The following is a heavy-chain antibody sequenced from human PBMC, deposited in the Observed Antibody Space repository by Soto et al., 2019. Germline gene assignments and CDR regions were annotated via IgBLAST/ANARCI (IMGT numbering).Heavy chain of an antibody. CDR1: GGSISRGGYY. V-gene: IGHV4-31*03. CDR3: ARKDSGYADYMDV. D-gene: IGHD5-12*01. CDR2: IYYSVGT. Sequence: QVQLQESGPGLVKPSQTLSLTCTVSGGSISRGGYYWSWIRQHPGKGLEWIGYIYYSVGTYYNPSLKSRVTISVDTSENQSSLRLSSVTAADPAVYYCARKDSGYADYMDVWGKWTTVTVSS. J-gene: IGHJ6*03.